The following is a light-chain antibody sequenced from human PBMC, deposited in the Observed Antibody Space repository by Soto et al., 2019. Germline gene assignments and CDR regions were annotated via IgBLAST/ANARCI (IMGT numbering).Light chain of an antibody. J-gene: IGLJ2*01. CDR2: DVI. Sequence: QSVLTQPASVSGSPGQSITISCTGTSSDVGSYGLVSWYQQHPGKAPKLVIYDVIHRPSGVSHRLSGSKSDNTASLTISGLQTEDEADYYCSSYSSSTTHVVFGGGTKLTVL. V-gene: IGLV2-14*02. CDR1: SSDVGSYGL. CDR3: SSYSSSTTHVV.